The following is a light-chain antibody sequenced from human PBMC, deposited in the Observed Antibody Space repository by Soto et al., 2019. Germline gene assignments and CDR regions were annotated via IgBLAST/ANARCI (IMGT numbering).Light chain of an antibody. Sequence: DIQMTQSPSSLSAAVGDRVTITCRASQSIMRFVNWYQNKPGKAPKLLMYAASSLQSGVPSRFSSSGAETDFTLIIISCQPEDFGTYYCQQTYRNPHTFGQGTKVEIK. J-gene: IGKJ1*01. CDR1: QSIMRF. CDR3: QQTYRNPHT. CDR2: AAS. V-gene: IGKV1-39*01.